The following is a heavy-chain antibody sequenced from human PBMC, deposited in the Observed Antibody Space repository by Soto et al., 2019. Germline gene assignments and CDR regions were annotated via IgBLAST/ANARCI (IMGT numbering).Heavy chain of an antibody. J-gene: IGHJ4*02. CDR1: GFTFSDYY. D-gene: IGHD3-22*01. Sequence: PGGSLRLSCAASGFTFSDYYMSWIRQAPGKGLEWVSYISSSSSYTNYADSVKGRFTISRDNAKNSLYLQMNSLRAEDTAVYYCATGQYYYDSGAYYYSWGQGTLVTVSS. CDR3: ATGQYYYDSGAYYYS. CDR2: ISSSSSYT. V-gene: IGHV3-11*03.